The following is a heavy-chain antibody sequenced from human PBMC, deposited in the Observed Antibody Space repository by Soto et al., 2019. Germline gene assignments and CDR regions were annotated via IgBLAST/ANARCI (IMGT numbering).Heavy chain of an antibody. J-gene: IGHJ3*02. CDR3: AKVGGVGVAGSAGFDM. CDR2: INPATGAA. Sequence: QLHLVQSGAVVKKPGASVTASCSASGYPVTAYYMHWVRQAPGRGLEWMGGINPATGAAKYTQTFQGRGTIARDTSASTGLRELIGLRAKDTAVFLWAKVGGVGVAGSAGFDMWGQGTLVTVSS. D-gene: IGHD3-3*01. CDR1: GYPVTAYY. V-gene: IGHV1-2*02.